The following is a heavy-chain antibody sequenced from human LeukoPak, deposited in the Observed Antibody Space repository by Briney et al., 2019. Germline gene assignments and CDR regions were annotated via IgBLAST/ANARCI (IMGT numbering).Heavy chain of an antibody. Sequence: KPSETLSLTCTISGGSISSYYWSWIRQPPGKGLEWIGYIYYSGSTNYNPSLKSRVTISVDTSKNQFSLKLSSVTAADTAVYYCARGDIVVVPAAMGPVYYYYGMDVWGQGTTVTVSS. CDR3: ARGDIVVVPAAMGPVYYYYGMDV. CDR1: GGSISSYY. CDR2: IYYSGST. V-gene: IGHV4-59*01. J-gene: IGHJ6*02. D-gene: IGHD2-2*01.